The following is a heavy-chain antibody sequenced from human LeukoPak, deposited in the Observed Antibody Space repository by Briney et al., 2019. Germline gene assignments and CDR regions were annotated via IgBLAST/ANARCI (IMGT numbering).Heavy chain of an antibody. CDR1: GGSISSTGYY. D-gene: IGHD3-9*01. Sequence: SETLSLTCTVYGGSISSTGYYWGWIRQPPGKGLEWIGSIYYSGSTYYNPSLKSRVTISVDTSKNQFSLKLSSVTAADTAVYYCARIVLRYFDWLPRFVAFDIWGQGTMVTVSS. CDR2: IYYSGST. V-gene: IGHV4-39*01. CDR3: ARIVLRYFDWLPRFVAFDI. J-gene: IGHJ3*02.